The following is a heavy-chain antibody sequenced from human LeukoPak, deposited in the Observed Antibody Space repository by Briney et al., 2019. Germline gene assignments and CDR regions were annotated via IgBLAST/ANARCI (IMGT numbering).Heavy chain of an antibody. CDR2: IYYSGST. CDR1: GGSISSYY. Sequence: SETLSLTCTVSGGSISSYYWSWIRQSPGKGLEWIGYIYYSGSTNYNPSLKSRVTISVDTSKNQFSLKLSSVTAADTAVYYCARNAAVAGMIFDYWGQGTLVTVSS. CDR3: ARNAAVAGMIFDY. J-gene: IGHJ4*02. D-gene: IGHD6-19*01. V-gene: IGHV4-59*01.